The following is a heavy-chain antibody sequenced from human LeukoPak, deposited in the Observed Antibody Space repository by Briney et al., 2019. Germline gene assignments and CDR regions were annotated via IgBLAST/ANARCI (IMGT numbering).Heavy chain of an antibody. V-gene: IGHV4-59*01. Sequence: SETLSLTCTVSGGSISSYYWSWLRQPPGKGLEWIGYIYYSGSTNYNPSLKSRVTISVDTSKNQFSLKLSSVTAADTAVYYCAREGRWLHHFDYWGQGTLVTVSS. CDR2: IYYSGST. CDR1: GGSISSYY. J-gene: IGHJ4*02. D-gene: IGHD5-24*01. CDR3: AREGRWLHHFDY.